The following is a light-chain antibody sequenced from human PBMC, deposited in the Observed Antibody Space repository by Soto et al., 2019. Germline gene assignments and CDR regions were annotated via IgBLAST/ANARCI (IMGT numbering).Light chain of an antibody. J-gene: IGLJ2*01. CDR3: AAWDDSLNGVV. CDR2: TNN. Sequence: QPVLTQPPSASGTPGQRVTISCSGSSSNIGTYSVNWYQQLPGAAPKLLIYTNNQRPSGVPDRFSGSKSGTSASLAISGLQSGDEANYYCAAWDDSLNGVVFGGGTKLTVL. V-gene: IGLV1-44*01. CDR1: SSNIGTYS.